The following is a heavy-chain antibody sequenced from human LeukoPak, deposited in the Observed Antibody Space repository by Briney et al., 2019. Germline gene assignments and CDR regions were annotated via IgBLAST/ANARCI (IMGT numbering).Heavy chain of an antibody. D-gene: IGHD2-15*01. CDR3: ARMAQGWYDNGAFDI. V-gene: IGHV3-74*01. CDR2: INSDGSST. CDR1: RFTFSNYW. J-gene: IGHJ3*02. Sequence: PGGSLRLSCAASRFTFSNYWMHWVRQAPGKGLVWVSRINSDGSSTSFADSVKGRFTISRDNAKNTLYLHMNSLRAEDTAVYYCARMAQGWYDNGAFDIWGQGTMVTVSS.